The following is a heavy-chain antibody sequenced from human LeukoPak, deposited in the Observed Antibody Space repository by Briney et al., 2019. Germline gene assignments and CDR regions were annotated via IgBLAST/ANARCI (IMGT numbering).Heavy chain of an antibody. D-gene: IGHD6-13*01. CDR3: ARDPVTSSSWYSNWFDP. Sequence: ASVKVSCKASGYTFTSYGISWVRQAPGQGLEWMGWISAYNGNTNYAQKLQGRVTMTTDTSTSTAYMELRSLRSDDTAVYYCARDPVTSSSWYSNWFDPWGQGTLVTVSS. CDR2: ISAYNGNT. J-gene: IGHJ5*02. V-gene: IGHV1-18*01. CDR1: GYTFTSYG.